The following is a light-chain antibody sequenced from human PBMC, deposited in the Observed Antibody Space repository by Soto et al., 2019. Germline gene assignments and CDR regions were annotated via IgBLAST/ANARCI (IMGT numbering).Light chain of an antibody. Sequence: RMTQSPSSLSASTGDRVTITCRASQGISSYLAWYQQKPGKAPKLLIYAASTLQSGVPSRFSGSGSGTDFTLTISCLQSEDFATYYCQQYYSYPPTFGQGTKVDIK. V-gene: IGKV1-8*01. CDR2: AAS. CDR1: QGISSY. CDR3: QQYYSYPPT. J-gene: IGKJ1*01.